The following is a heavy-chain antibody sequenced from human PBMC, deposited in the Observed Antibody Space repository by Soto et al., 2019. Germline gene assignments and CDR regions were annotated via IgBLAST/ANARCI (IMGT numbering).Heavy chain of an antibody. CDR1: GGSISDDY. CDR3: AREARGVISGMDV. Sequence: NPSETLSLTCTVSGGSISDDYWSWIRQPTGKGLEWIGHISHSGSTNYNPSLKSRVTISVDTSKRQFSLKLSSVTAADTAVYYCAREARGVISGMDVWGQGTTVTVSS. J-gene: IGHJ6*02. V-gene: IGHV4-59*01. CDR2: ISHSGST. D-gene: IGHD3-10*01.